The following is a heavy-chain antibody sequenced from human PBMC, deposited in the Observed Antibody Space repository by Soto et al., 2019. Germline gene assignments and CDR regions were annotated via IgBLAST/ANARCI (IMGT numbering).Heavy chain of an antibody. CDR3: ARGGSSEY. CDR1: GGSIISDKW. V-gene: IGHV4-4*02. CDR2: IFHRGSK. J-gene: IGHJ4*02. Sequence: QVQLQESGPGLVKPSETLFLTCTVSGGSIISDKWWSWVRQTPGKGLEWIGEIFHRGSKYYNPSLKSRVTMSIDKSKNQFSLNLTSVTAADTAIYYCARGGSSEYWGQGTLVTVSS. D-gene: IGHD6-6*01.